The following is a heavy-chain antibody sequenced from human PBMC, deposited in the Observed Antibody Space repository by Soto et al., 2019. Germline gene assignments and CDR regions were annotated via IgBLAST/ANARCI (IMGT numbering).Heavy chain of an antibody. Sequence: ASVKVSCKSSGFTFINHAIHWVRQAPGQSLEWMGWINPAKGDTKYSERFQGRVTITRDASASTAYMELSSLRSEDTAIYFCAREYFRAFDIWGQGTMVTVSS. CDR2: INPAKGDT. V-gene: IGHV1-3*01. CDR1: GFTFINHA. D-gene: IGHD3-10*01. J-gene: IGHJ3*02. CDR3: AREYFRAFDI.